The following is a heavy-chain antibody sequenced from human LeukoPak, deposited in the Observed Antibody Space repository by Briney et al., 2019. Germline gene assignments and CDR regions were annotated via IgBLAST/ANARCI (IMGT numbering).Heavy chain of an antibody. J-gene: IGHJ4*02. D-gene: IGHD3-9*01. CDR3: ARDYELTGTIFDF. Sequence: AWGSLRLSCAASGLTVSNNYMSWVRQAPGKGLEWISVIYTDGTTFYADSVKGRFTISSDNSKDTVYLQMNNLRGEDTAVYYCARDYELTGTIFDFWGQGTLVTVSS. CDR2: IYTDGTT. V-gene: IGHV3-66*01. CDR1: GLTVSNNY.